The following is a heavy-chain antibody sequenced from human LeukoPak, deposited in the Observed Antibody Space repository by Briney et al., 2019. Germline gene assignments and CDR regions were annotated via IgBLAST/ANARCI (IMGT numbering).Heavy chain of an antibody. V-gene: IGHV4-34*01. CDR2: INHSGST. D-gene: IGHD3-9*01. Sequence: SETLSLTCAVYGGSFSGYYWSWIRQPPGKGLEWIGEINHSGSTNYNPSLKSRVTISVDTSKNQFSLKLSSVAAADTAVYYCARGPYFDGDYYYGMDVWGQGTTVTVSS. CDR3: ARGPYFDGDYYYGMDV. J-gene: IGHJ6*02. CDR1: GGSFSGYY.